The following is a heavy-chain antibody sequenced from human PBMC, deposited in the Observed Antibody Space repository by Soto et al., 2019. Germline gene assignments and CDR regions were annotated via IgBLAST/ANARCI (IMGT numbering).Heavy chain of an antibody. CDR2: INSDGSST. CDR1: GFTFSSYW. Sequence: EVQLVESGGGLVQPGGSLRLSCAASGFTFSSYWMHWVRQAPGKGLVWVSRINSDGSSTSYADSVKGRFTISRDNGKITLYVQMICRRGEDTAVYYWARGGRRVCVSWGQGPLVTVSS. D-gene: IGHD1-26*01. V-gene: IGHV3-74*01. J-gene: IGHJ5*02. CDR3: ARGGRRVCVS.